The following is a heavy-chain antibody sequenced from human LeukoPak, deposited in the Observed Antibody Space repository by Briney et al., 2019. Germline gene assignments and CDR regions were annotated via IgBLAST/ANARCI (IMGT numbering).Heavy chain of an antibody. D-gene: IGHD2-15*01. J-gene: IGHJ4*02. CDR3: ARLIVVVVAAGNEFDY. CDR2: ISGSGGST. CDR1: GFTFSSYA. Sequence: GGSLRLSCAASGFTFSSYAMSWVRQAPGKGLEWVSAISGSGGSTYSADSVKCRFTISRDNSKNTLYLQMNSLRAEDTAVYYCARLIVVVVAAGNEFDYWGQGTLVTVSS. V-gene: IGHV3-23*01.